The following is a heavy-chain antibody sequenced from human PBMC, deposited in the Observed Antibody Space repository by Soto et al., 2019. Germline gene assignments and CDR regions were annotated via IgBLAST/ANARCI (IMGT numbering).Heavy chain of an antibody. J-gene: IGHJ4*02. D-gene: IGHD4-17*01. CDR3: ARDPHYGGSPL. V-gene: IGHV3-72*01. CDR2: SRNKANSYTT. Sequence: EVQLVESGGGLVQPGGSLRLSCAASGFTFSDHYMDLVRQARGKGLEWVGRSRNKANSYTTEYAAYVRGRFSITRDDSENAVYLQMNSLKTEDTAVYFCARDPHYGGSPLWGQGTLVTVSS. CDR1: GFTFSDHY.